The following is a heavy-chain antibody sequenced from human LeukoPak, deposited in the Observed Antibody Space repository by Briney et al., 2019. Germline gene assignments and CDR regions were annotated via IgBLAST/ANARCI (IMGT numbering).Heavy chain of an antibody. J-gene: IGHJ2*01. Sequence: SGTLSLTCTVSGGSISSYYWSWIRQPAGKGLEWIGRIYTSGSTNYNPSLKSRVTMSVDTSKNQFSLKLSSVTAADTAVYYCAKSGSYYWYFDLWGRGTLVTVSS. CDR2: IYTSGST. D-gene: IGHD1-26*01. CDR1: GGSISSYY. CDR3: AKSGSYYWYFDL. V-gene: IGHV4-4*07.